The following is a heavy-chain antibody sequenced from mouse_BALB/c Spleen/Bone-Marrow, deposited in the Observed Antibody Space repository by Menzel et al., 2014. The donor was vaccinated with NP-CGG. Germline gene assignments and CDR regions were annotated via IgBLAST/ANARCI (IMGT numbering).Heavy chain of an antibody. CDR3: ARHGITRLLDY. CDR2: ISSGGSYT. J-gene: IGHJ2*01. D-gene: IGHD2-4*01. Sequence: EVMLVESGGGLVKPGGSLKLSCAASGFTFSSYAMSWVRQTPEKRLAWVATISSGGSYTYYPDSVKGRFTISRDNAKNTLYLLMSSLRSEDTAMYYCARHGITRLLDYWGQGTTLTVSS. V-gene: IGHV5-9-1*01. CDR1: GFTFSSYA.